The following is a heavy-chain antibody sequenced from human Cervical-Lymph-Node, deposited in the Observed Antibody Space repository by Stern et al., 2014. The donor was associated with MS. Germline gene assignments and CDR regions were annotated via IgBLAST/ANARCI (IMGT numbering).Heavy chain of an antibody. V-gene: IGHV5-51*03. J-gene: IGHJ4*02. D-gene: IGHD3-3*01. Sequence: EVQLVESGAEVKTPGESLKISCKGSGYSFTTYWIGWVRQMPGKGLEWMGIIYPGDSDTSYSPSFRGQVTLSPDKSISTAYLQWSSLKASDTAIYYCARADATTVFGLDYWGQGTLVTVSS. CDR2: IYPGDSDT. CDR3: ARADATTVFGLDY. CDR1: GYSFTTYW.